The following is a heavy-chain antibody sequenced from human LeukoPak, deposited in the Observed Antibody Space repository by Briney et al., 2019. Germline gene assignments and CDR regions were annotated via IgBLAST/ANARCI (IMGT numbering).Heavy chain of an antibody. D-gene: IGHD6-13*01. CDR3: AKGDSIAAAGTELDY. J-gene: IGHJ4*02. CDR1: GFTFDDYA. V-gene: IGHV3-9*01. CDR2: IDWNSGSI. Sequence: GGSLRLSCAASGFTFDDYAMYWVRQAPGKGLEWVSAIDWNSGSIDYADSVKGRFAISRDNAKNSLWLQMNSLRAEDTAVYYCAKGDSIAAAGTELDYWGQGTLVTVSS.